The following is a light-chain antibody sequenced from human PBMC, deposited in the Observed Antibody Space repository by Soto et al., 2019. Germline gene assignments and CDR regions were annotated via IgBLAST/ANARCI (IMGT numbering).Light chain of an antibody. Sequence: QAVVTQPASVSGSPGQSITIPCSGSSGNVGNYDLVSWYQQIPGKAPQLMIFEVSRRPSRVSDRFSGSKSGNTASLTISGLQAEDEGDFYCCSYAGNGAWVFGGGTKLTVL. CDR3: CSYAGNGAWV. CDR2: EVS. J-gene: IGLJ3*02. V-gene: IGLV2-23*02. CDR1: SGNVGNYDL.